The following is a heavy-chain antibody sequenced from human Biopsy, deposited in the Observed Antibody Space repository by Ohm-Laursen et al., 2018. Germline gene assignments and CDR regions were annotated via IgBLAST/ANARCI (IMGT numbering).Heavy chain of an antibody. V-gene: IGHV1-46*01. Sequence: EASVKVSCNASGYTFTEYYINWVRQAPGQGLEWMGIIIPRSGNTGYSQKFQVRVTMTTDTSTSTVYMELSSLSSEDTAVYYCAKNYDPLYYDTSGLFDYWGQGTLVTVSS. J-gene: IGHJ4*02. CDR1: GYTFTEYY. CDR3: AKNYDPLYYDTSGLFDY. CDR2: IIPRSGNT. D-gene: IGHD3-22*01.